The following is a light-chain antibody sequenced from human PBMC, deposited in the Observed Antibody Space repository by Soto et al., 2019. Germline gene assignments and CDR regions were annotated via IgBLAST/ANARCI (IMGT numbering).Light chain of an antibody. CDR1: QSISSW. Sequence: DIQMTQSPSTLSASVGDRVTITCRASQSISSWVAWYQQKPGKGPKLLIYKASHLESGVPSRFSGSGSGTEFALTISSLQPADFATYYCQQYETYSWTFGQGTKVDI. CDR3: QQYETYSWT. V-gene: IGKV1-5*03. J-gene: IGKJ1*01. CDR2: KAS.